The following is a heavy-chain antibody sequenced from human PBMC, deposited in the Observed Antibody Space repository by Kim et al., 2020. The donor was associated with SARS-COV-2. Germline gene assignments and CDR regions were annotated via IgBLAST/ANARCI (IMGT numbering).Heavy chain of an antibody. CDR3: ARARITMIVVVTYFDY. V-gene: IGHV4-31*02. J-gene: IGHJ4*02. Sequence: SRTSRVTLSVDPSKNQFSLKLGSVTAADTAVYYCARARITMIVVVTYFDYWGQGTLVTVSS. D-gene: IGHD3-22*01.